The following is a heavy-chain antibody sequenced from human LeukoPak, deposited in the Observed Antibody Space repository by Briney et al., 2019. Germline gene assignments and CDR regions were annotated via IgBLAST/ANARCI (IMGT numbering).Heavy chain of an antibody. CDR3: ATYYDILTGYSMDY. CDR1: GFAFSDYS. Sequence: PGGSLRLSCAASGFAFSDYSMNWVRQAPGKGLEWVSSISASSNYIYYADSVKGRFTISRDNSKNTLYLQMNSLRAEDTAVYYCATYYDILTGYSMDYWGQGTLVTVSS. J-gene: IGHJ4*02. V-gene: IGHV3-21*01. D-gene: IGHD3-9*01. CDR2: ISASSNYI.